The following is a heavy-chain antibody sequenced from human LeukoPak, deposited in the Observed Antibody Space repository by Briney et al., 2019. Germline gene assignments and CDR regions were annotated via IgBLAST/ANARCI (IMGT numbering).Heavy chain of an antibody. V-gene: IGHV3-9*01. CDR1: GFTFDDYA. Sequence: GGPLRLSCAASGFTFDDYAMHWVRQAPGKGLEWVSGISWNGGSIGYADSVKGRFTISRDNAKNSLYLQMNSLRAEDTALYYCAKDKGVWLAQGFDYWGQGTLVTVSS. J-gene: IGHJ4*02. CDR2: ISWNGGSI. CDR3: AKDKGVWLAQGFDY. D-gene: IGHD3-9*01.